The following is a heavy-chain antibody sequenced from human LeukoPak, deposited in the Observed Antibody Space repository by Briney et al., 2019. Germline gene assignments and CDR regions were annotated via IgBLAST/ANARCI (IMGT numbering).Heavy chain of an antibody. Sequence: GGSLRLSCAASGFTFSSYSMNWVRQAPGRGLEWGSSISSSSSYIYYADSVKGRFTISRDNSRNTLYLQMNSLRAEDTAVYYCARGEVPPHYFDSWGQGTLVTVSS. V-gene: IGHV3-21*01. J-gene: IGHJ4*02. CDR2: ISSSSSYI. CDR3: ARGEVPPHYFDS. CDR1: GFTFSSYS.